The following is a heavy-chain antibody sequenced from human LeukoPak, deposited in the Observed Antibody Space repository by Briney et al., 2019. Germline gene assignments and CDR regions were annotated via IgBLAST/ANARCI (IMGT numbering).Heavy chain of an antibody. CDR1: GFTFSGSA. Sequence: PGGSLRLSCAASGFTFSGSAMHWVRQASGKGLEWVGRIRSKANSYATAYAASVKGRFTISRDDSKNTAYLQMNSLKTGDTAVYYCTRPSPYNWFDPWGQGTLVTVSS. CDR2: IRSKANSYAT. V-gene: IGHV3-73*01. CDR3: TRPSPYNWFDP. J-gene: IGHJ5*02.